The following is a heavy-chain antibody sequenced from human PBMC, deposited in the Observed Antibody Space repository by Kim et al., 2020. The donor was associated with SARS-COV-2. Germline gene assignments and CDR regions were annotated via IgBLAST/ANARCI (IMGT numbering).Heavy chain of an antibody. CDR3: ARVKSGVLRYLNWFDP. Sequence: SETLSLTCAVSGGSISSSNWWSWVRQPPGKGLEWIGEIYHSGSTNYNPSLKSRVTISVDKSKNQFSLKLSSVTAADTAVYYCARVKSGVLRYLNWFDPWGQGTLVTVSS. D-gene: IGHD3-9*01. J-gene: IGHJ5*02. CDR1: GGSISSSNW. CDR2: IYHSGST. V-gene: IGHV4-4*02.